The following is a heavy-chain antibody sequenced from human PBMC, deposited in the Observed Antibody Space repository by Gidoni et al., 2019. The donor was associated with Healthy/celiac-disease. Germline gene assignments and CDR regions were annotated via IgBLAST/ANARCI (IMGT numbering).Heavy chain of an antibody. CDR1: GGSFSGYY. CDR2: INHSGST. V-gene: IGHV4-34*01. Sequence: QVPLQQWGAGLLKPSETLSLTCAVYGGSFSGYYWSWLRQPPGKGLEWIGEINHSGSTTYNPSLKSRVTISVDTSKNQFSLKLSSVTAADTAVYYCARLPTNSYGRTRGWFDPWGQGTLVTVSS. D-gene: IGHD5-18*01. J-gene: IGHJ5*02. CDR3: ARLPTNSYGRTRGWFDP.